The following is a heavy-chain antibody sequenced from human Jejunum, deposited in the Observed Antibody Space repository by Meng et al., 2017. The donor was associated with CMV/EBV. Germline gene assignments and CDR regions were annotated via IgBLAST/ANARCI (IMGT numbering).Heavy chain of an antibody. CDR3: AKDLKPDGAGDFDS. Sequence: AHCFTFSAYSLAWVRQAPGKGLEWVASIIQSSSASYTDSVKGRFTISRDNSKSTVYLQMNSLRAEDTAIYYCAKDLKPDGAGDFDSWGQGTLVTVSS. CDR1: CFTFSAYS. D-gene: IGHD4-17*01. V-gene: IGHV3-23*01. J-gene: IGHJ4*02. CDR2: IIQSSSA.